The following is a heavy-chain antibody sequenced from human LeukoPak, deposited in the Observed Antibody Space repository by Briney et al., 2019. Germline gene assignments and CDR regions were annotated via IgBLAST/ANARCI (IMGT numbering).Heavy chain of an antibody. CDR3: ARQEIGLRSFDP. CDR2: IHYTGST. V-gene: IGHV4-39*01. CDR1: GGSISSTNYY. D-gene: IGHD3/OR15-3a*01. Sequence: PSETLSLTCTVSGGSISSTNYYWGWIRQPPGKGLEWIGYIHYTGSTHYNPSLKSRVTISVDTSKNQFSLNLSSATAADTAVYYCARQEIGLRSFDPWGQGTLVTVSS. J-gene: IGHJ5*02.